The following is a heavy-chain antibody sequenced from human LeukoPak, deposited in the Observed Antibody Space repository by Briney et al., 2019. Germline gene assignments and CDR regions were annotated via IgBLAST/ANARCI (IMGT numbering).Heavy chain of an antibody. D-gene: IGHD3-10*01. CDR1: GCPISSYY. CDR3: ARALGPYGSGSSYYFDY. Sequence: SEPLSLPCTVSGCPISSYYWSWIRQLPGKGLEWIGYIYYSGSTNYNPSLKSRVTISVDTSKIQLSLKLSSVTAADTAVYYCARALGPYGSGSSYYFDYWGQGTLLTVSS. CDR2: IYYSGST. V-gene: IGHV4-59*01. J-gene: IGHJ4*02.